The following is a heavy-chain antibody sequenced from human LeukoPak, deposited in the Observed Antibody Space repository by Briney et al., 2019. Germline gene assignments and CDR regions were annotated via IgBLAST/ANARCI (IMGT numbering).Heavy chain of an antibody. Sequence: GGSLRLSCAASGFTFSTYSMNWVRQAPGKGLEWVSSISTSSSYIKYADSVKGRFTVSRDNARNSLSLQMNSLTAEDTAVYYCASPGSISTGGPIWGQGSLVTVSS. CDR2: ISTSSSYI. CDR3: ASPGSISTGGPI. CDR1: GFTFSTYS. J-gene: IGHJ4*02. D-gene: IGHD3-9*01. V-gene: IGHV3-21*01.